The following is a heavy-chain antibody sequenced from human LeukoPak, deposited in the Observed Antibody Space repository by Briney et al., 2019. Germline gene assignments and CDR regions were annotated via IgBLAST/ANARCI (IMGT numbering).Heavy chain of an antibody. D-gene: IGHD6-19*01. CDR2: INHSGST. CDR1: GGSFSGYY. J-gene: IGHJ4*02. CDR3: ARAIAVAGSTDY. Sequence: SETLSLTCAVYGGSFSGYYWSWIRQPPGKGLEWIGEINHSGSTNYNPSLKSRVTISVDTPKNQFSLKLSSVTAADTAVYYCARAIAVAGSTDYRGQGTLVTVSS. V-gene: IGHV4-34*01.